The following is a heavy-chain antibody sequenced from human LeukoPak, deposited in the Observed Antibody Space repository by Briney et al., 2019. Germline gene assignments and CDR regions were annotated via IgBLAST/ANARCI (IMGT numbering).Heavy chain of an antibody. Sequence: EASVKVSCKVSGYTLTELSMHWVRQAPGKGLEWMGGFDPEDGETIYAQKFQGRVTMTEDTSTDTAYMELSSLRSEDTAVYYCATERIAVAGTFGYYYYGMDVWGQGTTVTVSS. CDR1: GYTLTELS. CDR2: FDPEDGET. D-gene: IGHD6-19*01. J-gene: IGHJ6*02. CDR3: ATERIAVAGTFGYYYYGMDV. V-gene: IGHV1-24*01.